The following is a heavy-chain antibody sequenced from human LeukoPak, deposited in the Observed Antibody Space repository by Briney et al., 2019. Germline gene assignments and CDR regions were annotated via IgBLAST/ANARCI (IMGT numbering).Heavy chain of an antibody. D-gene: IGHD1-26*01. CDR2: IKQDGSEK. CDR3: ARGGWEPLDY. CDR1: GFTFSTYW. V-gene: IGHV3-7*01. Sequence: GGSLRLSCAASGFTFSTYWMTWVRQAPGKGLEWVANIKQDGSEKYYVDSVKGRFTISRDNAKNSLYLQMNSLRAEDTAVYHCARGGWEPLDYWGQGILVTVSS. J-gene: IGHJ4*02.